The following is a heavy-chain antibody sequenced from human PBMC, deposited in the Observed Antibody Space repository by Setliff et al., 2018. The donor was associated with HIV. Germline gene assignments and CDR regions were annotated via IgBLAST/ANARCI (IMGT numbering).Heavy chain of an antibody. Sequence: ASVKVSCKASGYSFTSYTIHWVRQAPGQRLEWMGWISAGNGNTKYSQKFRGRITFTRDTSASTAYMELSGLGFEDTAVYYCAKISSADMWGGGAFDIWGQGTMVTVSS. CDR3: AKISSADMWGGGAFDI. D-gene: IGHD2-2*01. CDR1: GYSFTSYT. CDR2: ISAGNGNT. J-gene: IGHJ3*02. V-gene: IGHV1-3*01.